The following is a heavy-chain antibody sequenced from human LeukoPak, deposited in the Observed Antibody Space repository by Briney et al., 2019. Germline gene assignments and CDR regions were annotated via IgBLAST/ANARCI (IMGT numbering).Heavy chain of an antibody. CDR1: GFTVSSNY. Sequence: GGSLRLSCAASGFTVSSNYMSWVRQAPGKGLEWVSVIYSGGSTYYADSVKGRFTISRDNSKNTLYLQMNSLRAEDMAVYYCASGTPTGREYFQHWGQGTLVTVSS. V-gene: IGHV3-66*01. D-gene: IGHD1-26*01. J-gene: IGHJ1*01. CDR3: ASGTPTGREYFQH. CDR2: IYSGGST.